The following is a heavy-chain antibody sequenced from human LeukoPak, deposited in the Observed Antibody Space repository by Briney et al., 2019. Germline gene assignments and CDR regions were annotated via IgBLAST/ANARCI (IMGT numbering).Heavy chain of an antibody. CDR1: GYTFTSYA. V-gene: IGHV1-3*03. CDR2: INAGNGNT. J-gene: IGHJ5*02. CDR3: ARENDFWSGLNWFDP. Sequence: ASVKVSCKASGYTFTSYAMHWVRQAPGQRLEWMGWINAGNGNTKYSQEFQGRVTITRDTSASTAYMELSSLRSEDMAVYYCARENDFWSGLNWFDPWGQGTLVTVSS. D-gene: IGHD3-3*01.